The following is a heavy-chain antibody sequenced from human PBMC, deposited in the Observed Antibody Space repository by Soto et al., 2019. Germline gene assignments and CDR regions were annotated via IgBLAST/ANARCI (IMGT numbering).Heavy chain of an antibody. J-gene: IGHJ5*02. CDR3: ARDARSPYHHDH. CDR2: IYYTGNT. Sequence: PSETLSLTCTVPGGSVSSGAYYWSWFRQHPGRGLEWIGYIYYTGNTYYNPSLKSRLAISVDTSKNQFSLKLTSVTAADTAVYYCARDARSPYHHDHWSQGALVTVSS. CDR1: GGSVSSGAYY. D-gene: IGHD1-26*01. V-gene: IGHV4-31*03.